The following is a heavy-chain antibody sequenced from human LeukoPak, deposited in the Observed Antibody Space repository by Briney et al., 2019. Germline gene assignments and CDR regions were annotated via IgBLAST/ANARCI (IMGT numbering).Heavy chain of an antibody. J-gene: IGHJ5*02. CDR1: GFTFSSYG. CDR3: AKDLPPPALKHDKNWFDP. V-gene: IGHV3-30*18. D-gene: IGHD1-1*01. CDR2: ISYDGSNK. Sequence: PGGSLILSCAASGFTFSSYGMHWVRQAPGKGLEWVAVISYDGSNKYYADSVKGRFTISRNNSKNTLYLQMNSLRAEDTAVYYCAKDLPPPALKHDKNWFDPWGQGTLVTVSS.